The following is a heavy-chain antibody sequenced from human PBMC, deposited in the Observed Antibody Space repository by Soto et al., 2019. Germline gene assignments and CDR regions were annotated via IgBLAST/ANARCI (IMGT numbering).Heavy chain of an antibody. CDR2: IIPIFGTA. D-gene: IGHD3-22*01. CDR3: ARDQTEGGPVSDYYDSSGYYSNWFDP. CDR1: GGTFSSYA. V-gene: IGHV1-69*13. Sequence: SVKVSCKASGGTFSSYAISWVRQAPGRGLEWMGGIIPIFGTANYAQKFQGRVTITADESTSTAYMELSSLRSEDTAVYYCARDQTEGGPVSDYYDSSGYYSNWFDPWGQGTLVTVSS. J-gene: IGHJ5*02.